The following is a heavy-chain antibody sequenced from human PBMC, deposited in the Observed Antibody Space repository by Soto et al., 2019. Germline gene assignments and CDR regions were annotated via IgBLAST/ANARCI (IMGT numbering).Heavy chain of an antibody. CDR3: ARTGYYYGSGSYPDYGMDV. D-gene: IGHD3-10*01. V-gene: IGHV1-69*13. Sequence: ASVKVSCKASGGTFSSYAISWVRQAPGQGLEWMGGVIPIFGTANYAQKFQGRVTITADESTSTAYMELSSLRSEDTAVYYCARTGYYYGSGSYPDYGMDVWGQGTTVTVSS. CDR1: GGTFSSYA. CDR2: VIPIFGTA. J-gene: IGHJ6*02.